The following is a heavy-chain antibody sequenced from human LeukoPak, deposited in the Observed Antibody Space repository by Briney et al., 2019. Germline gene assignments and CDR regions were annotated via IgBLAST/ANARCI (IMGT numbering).Heavy chain of an antibody. CDR2: INHSGST. D-gene: IGHD2-15*01. Sequence: SETLSLTCAVYGGSFSGYYWSWIRQPPGKGLEWIGEINHSGSTNYNPSLKSRVTISVDTSKNQFSLKLSSVTAADTAVYYCARARPLLVYVVVAARTYYFDYWGQGTLVTVSS. CDR1: GGSFSGYY. J-gene: IGHJ4*02. CDR3: ARARPLLVYVVVAARTYYFDY. V-gene: IGHV4-34*01.